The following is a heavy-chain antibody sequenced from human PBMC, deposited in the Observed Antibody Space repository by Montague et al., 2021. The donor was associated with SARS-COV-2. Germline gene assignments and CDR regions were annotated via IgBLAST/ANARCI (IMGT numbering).Heavy chain of an antibody. Sequence: SETRSLTCTVSGGSISSYFWSWIRQSPGKGLEWIGYFYHSGGTKYNPSLKSRVTISGDTSKNQFSLKLSSVTTVDTAVYYCARSGAVPMDWGQGTLVTVSS. CDR2: FYHSGGT. D-gene: IGHD3-10*01. V-gene: IGHV4-59*13. CDR1: GGSISSYF. CDR3: ARSGAVPMD. J-gene: IGHJ4*02.